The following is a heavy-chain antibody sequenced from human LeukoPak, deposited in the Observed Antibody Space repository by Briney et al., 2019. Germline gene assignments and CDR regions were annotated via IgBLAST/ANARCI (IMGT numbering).Heavy chain of an antibody. V-gene: IGHV5-51*01. Sequence: GESLKISRKGSGYSFTSYWIGWVRQMPGKGLEWMGIIYPGDSDTRYSPSFQGQVTISADKSISTAYLQWSSLKASDTAMYYCARPADYYDSSGPEDAFDIWGQGTMVTVSS. CDR2: IYPGDSDT. D-gene: IGHD3-22*01. CDR3: ARPADYYDSSGPEDAFDI. CDR1: GYSFTSYW. J-gene: IGHJ3*02.